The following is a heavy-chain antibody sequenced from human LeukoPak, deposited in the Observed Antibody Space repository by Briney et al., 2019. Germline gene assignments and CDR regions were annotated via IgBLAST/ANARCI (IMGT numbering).Heavy chain of an antibody. CDR1: GFTFSSYA. CDR2: ISYDGSNK. Sequence: PGGSLRLSCAASGFTFSSYAMHWVRQAPGKGLEWVAVISYDGSNKYYADSVKGRFTISRDNSKNTLYLQMNSLRAEDTAVYYCARVGWYSSSSYYFDYWGQGTLVTVSS. D-gene: IGHD6-6*01. J-gene: IGHJ4*02. V-gene: IGHV3-30-3*01. CDR3: ARVGWYSSSSYYFDY.